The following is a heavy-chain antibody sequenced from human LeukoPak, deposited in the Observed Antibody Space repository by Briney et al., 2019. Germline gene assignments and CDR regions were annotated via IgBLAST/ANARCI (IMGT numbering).Heavy chain of an antibody. CDR3: ARHGGIAAAGFDY. V-gene: IGHV4-39*01. J-gene: IGHJ4*02. CDR1: GGSISSSSYY. D-gene: IGHD6-13*01. CDR2: IYYSGST. Sequence: NPSETLSLTCTVSGGSISSSSYYWGWIRQPPGKGLEWIGSIYYSGSTYYNPSLKSRVTISVDTSKNQFSLKLSSVTAADTAVYYCARHGGIAAAGFDYWGQGTLVTVSS.